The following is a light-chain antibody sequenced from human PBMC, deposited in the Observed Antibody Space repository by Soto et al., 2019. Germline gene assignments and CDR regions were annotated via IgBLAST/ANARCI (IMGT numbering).Light chain of an antibody. J-gene: IGLJ1*01. CDR1: SSDVGGYNY. Sequence: QSALTQPPSASGSPGQSLTISCTGTSSDVGGYNYVSWYQQRPSKAPKLVIYEVTKRPSGVPDRFSGSKSGSTASLTVSGLQADDEAEYYCASYAGTKLFVFGSGTKLTVL. V-gene: IGLV2-8*01. CDR2: EVT. CDR3: ASYAGTKLFV.